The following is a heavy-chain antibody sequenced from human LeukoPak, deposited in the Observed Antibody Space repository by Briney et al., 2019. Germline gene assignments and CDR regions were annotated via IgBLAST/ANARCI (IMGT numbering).Heavy chain of an antibody. D-gene: IGHD5-18*01. CDR2: IDPSDSDT. V-gene: IGHV5-51*01. J-gene: IGHJ4*02. Sequence: GESLQISCKASGYRFTTYWIGWVRQMPGKGLEWMGIIDPSDSDTRYTPSFQGQVTISADKSLTTAYLQWNSLKASDTALYYCARQTAMGRSGDYWGQGTLVSVSS. CDR1: GYRFTTYW. CDR3: ARQTAMGRSGDY.